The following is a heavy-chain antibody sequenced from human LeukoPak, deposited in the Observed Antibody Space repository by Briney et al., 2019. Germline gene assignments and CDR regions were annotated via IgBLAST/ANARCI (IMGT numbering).Heavy chain of an antibody. Sequence: GGSLRLSCAASGFTFDDYSMHWVRQAPGKGLEWVSLISWDGGSTYYADSVKGRFTISRDNAKNSLFLQMNSLRAEDTAVYYCVRDMTTVTTCYLQYWGQGTLVTVSS. CDR3: VRDMTTVTTCYLQY. CDR2: ISWDGGST. CDR1: GFTFDDYS. V-gene: IGHV3-43*01. J-gene: IGHJ1*01. D-gene: IGHD4-17*01.